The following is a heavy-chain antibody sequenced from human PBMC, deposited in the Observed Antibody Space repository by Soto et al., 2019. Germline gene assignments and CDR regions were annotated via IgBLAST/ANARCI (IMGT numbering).Heavy chain of an antibody. Sequence: ASVKVSCKASGYTFTSYYINWVRQATGQGLEWMGWMNPNSGNTGYAQKFQGRVTMTRNTSISTAYMELSSLRSGDTAVYYCARKRFLEWLSXHDAFDIWGQGTMVTVSS. J-gene: IGHJ3*02. CDR3: ARKRFLEWLSXHDAFDI. CDR1: GYTFTSYY. CDR2: MNPNSGNT. D-gene: IGHD3-3*01. V-gene: IGHV1-8*01.